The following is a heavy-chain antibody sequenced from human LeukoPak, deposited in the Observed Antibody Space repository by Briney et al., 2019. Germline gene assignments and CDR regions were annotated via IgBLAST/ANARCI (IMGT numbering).Heavy chain of an antibody. Sequence: SETLSLTCTVSGYSISSGYYWSWIRQPPGKGLGWIGEINHSGSTNYNPSLKSRVTISVDTSKNQFSLKLSSVTAADTAVYYCARHRGYYGSGSYFPNTTPRNWFDPWGQGTLVTVSS. V-gene: IGHV4-38-2*02. D-gene: IGHD3-10*01. CDR2: INHSGST. CDR1: GYSISSGYY. J-gene: IGHJ5*02. CDR3: ARHRGYYGSGSYFPNTTPRNWFDP.